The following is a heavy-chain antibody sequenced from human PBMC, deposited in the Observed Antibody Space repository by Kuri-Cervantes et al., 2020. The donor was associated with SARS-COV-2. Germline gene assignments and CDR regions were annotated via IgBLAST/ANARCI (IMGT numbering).Heavy chain of an antibody. CDR2: IYTSGST. D-gene: IGHD2-15*01. CDR3: ARGIVGYCSGGSCYYFDY. V-gene: IGHV4-4*07. CDR1: GGSISSYY. J-gene: IGHJ4*02. Sequence: SETLSLTCTVSGGSISSYYWSWIRQPAGKGLEWIGRIYTSGSTNYNPSLKSRVTISVDTSKNQFSLKLSSVTAADTAVYYCARGIVGYCSGGSCYYFDYWGQGTLVTVSS.